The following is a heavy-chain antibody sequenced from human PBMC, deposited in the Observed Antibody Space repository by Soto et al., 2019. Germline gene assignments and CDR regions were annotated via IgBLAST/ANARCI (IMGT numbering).Heavy chain of an antibody. J-gene: IGHJ4*02. Sequence: QVQLQQWGAGLLKPSETLSLTCAVYGGSFSGYYWNWIRQPPGKGLEWIGEINHSGSTNYNPSRNSRVTISVDTSKNQFSLKLSSVTAADTAVYYCARGWGRIFDYWGQGTLVTVSP. CDR1: GGSFSGYY. CDR2: INHSGST. D-gene: IGHD7-27*01. V-gene: IGHV4-34*01. CDR3: ARGWGRIFDY.